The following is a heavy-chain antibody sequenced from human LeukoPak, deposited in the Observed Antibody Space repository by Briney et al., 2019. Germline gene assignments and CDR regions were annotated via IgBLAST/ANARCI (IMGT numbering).Heavy chain of an antibody. V-gene: IGHV3-23*01. Sequence: GGSLRLSCAASGFTFSSYAMSWVRQAPGKGLEGVSAISGSGGSTYYADSVKGRFTISRDNSKNTLYLQMNSLRAEDTAVYYCAKGGFMTTVTKFDYWGQGTLVTVSS. CDR3: AKGGFMTTVTKFDY. CDR1: GFTFSSYA. D-gene: IGHD4-17*01. J-gene: IGHJ4*02. CDR2: ISGSGGST.